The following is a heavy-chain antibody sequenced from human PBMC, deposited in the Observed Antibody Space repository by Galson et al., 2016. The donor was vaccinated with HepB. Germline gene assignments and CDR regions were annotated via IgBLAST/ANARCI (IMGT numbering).Heavy chain of an antibody. CDR2: INWNGSAS. V-gene: IGHV3-20*04. J-gene: IGHJ6*02. CDR3: AKVFCSDGGCHRGYYYGMDV. Sequence: SLRLSCAASGFIFDDYGSTWVRQAPGKGLEWVSGINWNGSASGYADSGKGRFTISRDNSRNLLYLQITSLRAEASALYYCAKVFCSDGGCHRGYYYGMDVWGQGTTVTVSS. CDR1: GFIFDDYG. D-gene: IGHD2-15*01.